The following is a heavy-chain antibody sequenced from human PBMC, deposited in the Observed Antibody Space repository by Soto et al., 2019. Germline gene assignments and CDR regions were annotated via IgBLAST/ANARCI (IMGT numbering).Heavy chain of an antibody. V-gene: IGHV2-5*02. J-gene: IGHJ3*01. D-gene: IGHD2-15*01. CDR3: THSNRYSAFDF. CDR1: GFSLSSSGVS. CDR2: IYWDDDK. Sequence: QITLKESGPMLVKPTQTLTLTRTFSGFSLSSSGVSVGWIRQPPGKALEWLAHIYWDDDKRYSPSLKHRLIITKDTSKNQVILTMTDMDPVDTATFYCTHSNRYSAFDFWGQGTMVAVSS.